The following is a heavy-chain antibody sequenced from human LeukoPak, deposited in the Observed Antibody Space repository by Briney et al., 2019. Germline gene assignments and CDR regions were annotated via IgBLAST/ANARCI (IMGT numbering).Heavy chain of an antibody. V-gene: IGHV4-59*01. D-gene: IGHD1-26*01. CDR1: GGSISSYY. CDR2: IYYSGST. Sequence: SETLSLTCTVSGGSISSYYWSWIRQPPGKGLEWIGYIYYSGSTNYNPSLKSRVTMSVDTSKNQFSLKVSSVTTVDTAIYYCARNIVGPRQVDYWGQGTLVTVSS. J-gene: IGHJ4*02. CDR3: ARNIVGPRQVDY.